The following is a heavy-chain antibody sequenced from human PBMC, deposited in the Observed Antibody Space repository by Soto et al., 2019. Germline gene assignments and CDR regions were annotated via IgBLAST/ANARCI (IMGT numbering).Heavy chain of an antibody. CDR1: GGSISSGDYY. CDR3: ARTQHRITMIA. J-gene: IGHJ5*02. Sequence: SETLSLTCTVSGGSISSGDYYWSWIRQPPGKGLEWIGYIYYSGSTYYNPSLKSRVTISVDTSKNQFSLKLSSVTAADTAVYYCARTQHRITMIAWGQGTLVTVSS. CDR2: IYYSGST. V-gene: IGHV4-30-4*01. D-gene: IGHD3-22*01.